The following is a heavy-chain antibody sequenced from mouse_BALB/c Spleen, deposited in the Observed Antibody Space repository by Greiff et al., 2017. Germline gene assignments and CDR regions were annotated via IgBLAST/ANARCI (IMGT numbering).Heavy chain of an antibody. CDR1: GFTFSSYG. CDR2: INSNGGST. CDR3: ARSYYYGSSYSWFAY. Sequence: EVQRVESGGGLVQPGGSLKLSCAASGFTFSSYGMSWVRQTPDKRLELVATINSNGGSTYYPDSVKGRFTISRDNAKNTLYLQMSSLKSEDTAMYYCARSYYYGSSYSWFAYWGQGTLVTVSA. V-gene: IGHV5-6-3*01. D-gene: IGHD1-1*01. J-gene: IGHJ3*01.